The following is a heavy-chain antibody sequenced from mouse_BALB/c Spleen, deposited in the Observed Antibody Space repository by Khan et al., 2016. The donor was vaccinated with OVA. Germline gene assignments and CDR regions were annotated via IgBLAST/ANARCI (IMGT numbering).Heavy chain of an antibody. CDR3: ARAYYGNDYYAMDY. V-gene: IGHV5-6*01. CDR2: ISSGGGYS. CDR1: GFTFSSYG. D-gene: IGHD2-9*01. Sequence: EVELVESGGDLVKPGGSLKVSCAASGFTFSSYGMSWVRQTPDKRLEWVATISSGGGYSYFPDSVKGRFTISRDNAKNTLYLQMTSLKSEDTAMDYCARAYYGNDYYAMDYWGQGTSVTVSS. J-gene: IGHJ4*01.